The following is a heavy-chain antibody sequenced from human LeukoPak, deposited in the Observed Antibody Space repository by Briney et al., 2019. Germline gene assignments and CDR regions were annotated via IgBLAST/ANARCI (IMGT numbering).Heavy chain of an antibody. CDR3: ARQTAMGRSGDY. V-gene: IGHV5-51*01. Sequence: HGESLKISCKASGYSFTSYWIGWVRQMPGKSLEWMGIIDPSDSETRYTPSFQGQVTISVDKSLTTADLQWNSLKASDTAMYYCARQTAMGRSGDYWGQGTLVTVSS. CDR1: GYSFTSYW. D-gene: IGHD5-18*01. CDR2: IDPSDSET. J-gene: IGHJ4*02.